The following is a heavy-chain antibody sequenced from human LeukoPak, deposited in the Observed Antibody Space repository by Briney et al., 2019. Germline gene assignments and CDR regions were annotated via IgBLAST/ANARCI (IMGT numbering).Heavy chain of an antibody. V-gene: IGHV3-7*01. Sequence: GGSLRLSCAASGFTFSNYWMSWVRQAPGKGLEWVANIKQDGSEKYYVDSVKGRFTISRDNAKNSLYLQMNSLRAEDTAVYYCARDSSSWLIYFDYWGQGTLVTVSS. CDR3: ARDSSSWLIYFDY. CDR2: IKQDGSEK. J-gene: IGHJ4*02. CDR1: GFTFSNYW. D-gene: IGHD6-13*01.